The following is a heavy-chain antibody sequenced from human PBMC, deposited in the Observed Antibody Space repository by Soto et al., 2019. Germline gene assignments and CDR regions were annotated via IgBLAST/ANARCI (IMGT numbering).Heavy chain of an antibody. Sequence: QVQLQESGPGLVRPSQTLSLTCTISGGSISSGDYYWSWIRQHPGKGLEWIGYIYYSGSTYYNPSLKSRVTIAVDTSKNQFSLKLSSVTAAHTAVYYCARGMGPFADYWGQGTLVTVSS. CDR3: ARGMGPFADY. CDR2: IYYSGST. J-gene: IGHJ4*02. D-gene: IGHD3-3*01. V-gene: IGHV4-31*03. CDR1: GGSISSGDYY.